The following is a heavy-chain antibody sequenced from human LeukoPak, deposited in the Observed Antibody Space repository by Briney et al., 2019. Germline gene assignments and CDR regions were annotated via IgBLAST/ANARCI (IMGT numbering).Heavy chain of an antibody. D-gene: IGHD5-18*01. CDR1: GGSISSGSYY. Sequence: PSQTLSLTCTVPGGSISSGSYYWTRIRQPAGKGLEWIGRIYTSGSTNHNPSLKSRVTISLDTSKNQFSLKLISVTAADTAVYFCARERTDTSMDYWGQGTLVTVSS. CDR2: IYTSGST. J-gene: IGHJ4*02. CDR3: ARERTDTSMDY. V-gene: IGHV4-61*02.